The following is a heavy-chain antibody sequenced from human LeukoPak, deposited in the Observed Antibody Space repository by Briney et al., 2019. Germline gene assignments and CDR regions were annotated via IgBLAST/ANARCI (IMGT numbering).Heavy chain of an antibody. J-gene: IGHJ5*02. V-gene: IGHV4-34*01. CDR1: GGSFSGYY. CDR2: INHSGST. Sequence: SETLSLTCAVYGGSFSGYYWSWIRQPPGKGLEWIGEINHSGSTNYNPSLKSRVTISVDTSKNQFSLKLSSVTAADTAVYYCAKQMRVVVAAYNWFDPWGQGTLVTVSS. D-gene: IGHD2-15*01. CDR3: AKQMRVVVAAYNWFDP.